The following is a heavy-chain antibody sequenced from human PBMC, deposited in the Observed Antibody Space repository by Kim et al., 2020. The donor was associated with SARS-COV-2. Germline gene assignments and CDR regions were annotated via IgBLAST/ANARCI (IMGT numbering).Heavy chain of an antibody. CDR3: ARGRGYYDSSRESHWYFDL. CDR1: GGSFSGYY. D-gene: IGHD3-22*01. J-gene: IGHJ2*01. Sequence: SETLSLTCAVYGGSFSGYYWSWIRQPPGKGLEWIGEINHSGSTNYNPSLKSRVTISVDTSKNQFSLKLSSVTAADTAVYYCARGRGYYDSSRESHWYFDL. CDR2: INHSGST. V-gene: IGHV4-34*01.